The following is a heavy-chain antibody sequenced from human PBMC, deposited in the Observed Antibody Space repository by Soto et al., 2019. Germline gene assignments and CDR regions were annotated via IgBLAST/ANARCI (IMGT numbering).Heavy chain of an antibody. V-gene: IGHV4-39*01. J-gene: IGHJ4*02. CDR3: ATFVRDIVATMLWTPVPFDY. CDR1: GGSISSSSYY. Sequence: QLQLQESGPGLVKPSETLSLTCTVSGGSISSSSYYWGWIRQPPGKGLEWIGSIYYSGSTYYNPSLKSRVTTSVETSKNQFSLKLSSVTAADTAVYYCATFVRDIVATMLWTPVPFDYWGQGTLVTVSS. CDR2: IYYSGST. D-gene: IGHD5-12*01.